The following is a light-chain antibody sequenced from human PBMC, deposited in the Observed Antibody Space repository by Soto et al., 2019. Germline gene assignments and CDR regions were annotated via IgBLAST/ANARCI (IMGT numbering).Light chain of an antibody. Sequence: PSSVPASGGQPVTISYTPSISDVGTYDDVSWYRQHPGKAPRLLIYEVTNRPSGVSNRFSGYKSGDTASLTISGLQAEDEGDYYCSSYTMGSTYIFGSGTEMTV. CDR2: EVT. J-gene: IGLJ1*01. CDR3: SSYTMGSTYI. CDR1: ISDVGTYDD. V-gene: IGLV2-14*01.